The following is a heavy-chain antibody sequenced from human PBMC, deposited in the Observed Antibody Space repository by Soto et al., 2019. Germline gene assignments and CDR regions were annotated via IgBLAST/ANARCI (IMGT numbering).Heavy chain of an antibody. CDR3: ALVLRYFDSSNYFDY. J-gene: IGHJ4*02. Sequence: ASVKVSCKVSGYTLTELSIHWVRQAPGKGLEWMGGFDPEDGETIYAQKFQGRVTMTEDTSTDTAYMELSSLRSEDTAVYYCALVLRYFDSSNYFDYWGQGTLVTVSS. CDR1: GYTLTELS. D-gene: IGHD3-9*01. V-gene: IGHV1-24*01. CDR2: FDPEDGET.